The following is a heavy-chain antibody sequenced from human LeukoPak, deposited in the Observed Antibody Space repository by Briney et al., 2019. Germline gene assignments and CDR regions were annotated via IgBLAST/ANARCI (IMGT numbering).Heavy chain of an antibody. J-gene: IGHJ4*02. Sequence: GGSLRLSCAASGFTFSSYSMNWVRQAPGKGLEWVSYISGSRSTIYYADSVKGRFTISRDNAKNSLYLQMNSLGAEDTALYYCARDKVPGDYWGQGTLVTVSS. V-gene: IGHV3-48*04. CDR3: ARDKVPGDY. CDR2: ISGSRSTI. D-gene: IGHD1-1*01. CDR1: GFTFSSYS.